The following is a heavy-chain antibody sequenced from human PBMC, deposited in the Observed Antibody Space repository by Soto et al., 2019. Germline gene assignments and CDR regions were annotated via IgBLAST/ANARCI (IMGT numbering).Heavy chain of an antibody. V-gene: IGHV2-5*02. CDR2: IYWDDDK. CDR1: GFSFSTSGVA. J-gene: IGHJ4*02. Sequence: QITLKESGPTLVKPTQTVTLTCTFSGFSFSTSGVAVGWIRQPPGKALEWLALIYWDDDKRYSPSLKTRLTITKDTSKNQVVLTMTNMDPVDTATYYCAHRSVDGSYDYWGQGTLVTVSS. CDR3: AHRSVDGSYDY. D-gene: IGHD5-12*01.